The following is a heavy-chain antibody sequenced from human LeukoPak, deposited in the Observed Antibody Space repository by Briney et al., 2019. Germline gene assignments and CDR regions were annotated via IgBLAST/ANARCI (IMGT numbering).Heavy chain of an antibody. J-gene: IGHJ4*02. V-gene: IGHV3-23*01. Sequence: GGSLRLSCAASGFIFNNYALSWVRQTPGKGLEWVSAISGSGRNTYYADSVKGRFTISRDNSRSTVDLQMNSLRAEDTAVYYCARVFSGNYLNYHHFDYWGQGTLVTVSS. CDR3: ARVFSGNYLNYHHFDY. D-gene: IGHD1-26*01. CDR1: GFIFNNYA. CDR2: ISGSGRNT.